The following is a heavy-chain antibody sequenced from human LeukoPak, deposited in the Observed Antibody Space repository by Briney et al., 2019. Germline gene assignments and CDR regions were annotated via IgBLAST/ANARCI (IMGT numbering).Heavy chain of an antibody. D-gene: IGHD2-21*02. J-gene: IGHJ4*02. CDR3: ARVGMVATAGYFDY. Sequence: ASVKVSCKASGYTFTSYGISWVRQAPGQGLEWMGWISAYNGNTNYAQKLQGRVTMTTDTSTSTAYMELRSLRSDDTAAYYCARVGMVATAGYFDYWGQGTLVTVSS. CDR2: ISAYNGNT. CDR1: GYTFTSYG. V-gene: IGHV1-18*01.